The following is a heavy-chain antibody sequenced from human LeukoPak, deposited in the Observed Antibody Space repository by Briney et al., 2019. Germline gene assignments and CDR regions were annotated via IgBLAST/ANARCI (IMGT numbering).Heavy chain of an antibody. V-gene: IGHV3-23*01. CDR2: ISGCGGNT. J-gene: IGHJ4*02. CDR1: GFTFGNYW. Sequence: PGGSLRLSCAASGFTFGNYWMHWVRQAPGKGLEWVSGISGCGGNTYYADSVKGRFTISRDNTNNTLYLQMLSLRDEDTAVYYCARHSRGRWYVFDYWGQGTLVTVSS. CDR3: ARHSRGRWYVFDY. D-gene: IGHD6-13*01.